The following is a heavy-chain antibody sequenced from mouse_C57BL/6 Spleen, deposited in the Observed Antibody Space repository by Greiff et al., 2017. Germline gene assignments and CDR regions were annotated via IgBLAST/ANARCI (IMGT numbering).Heavy chain of an antibody. Sequence: EVKLMESGPGLVKPSQSLSLTCSVTGYSFTSGYYWNWIRQFPGNKLEWMGYISYDGSNNYNPSLKNRISITRDTSKNQFFLKLNSVTTEDTATYYWARARDYDYDEAWFAYWGQGTLVTVSA. CDR2: ISYDGSN. CDR1: GYSFTSGYY. V-gene: IGHV3-6*01. J-gene: IGHJ3*01. CDR3: ARARDYDYDEAWFAY. D-gene: IGHD2-4*01.